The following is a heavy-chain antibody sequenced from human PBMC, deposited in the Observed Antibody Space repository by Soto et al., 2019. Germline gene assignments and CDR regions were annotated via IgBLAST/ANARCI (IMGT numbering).Heavy chain of an antibody. D-gene: IGHD1-26*01. V-gene: IGHV3-30-3*01. J-gene: IGHJ4*02. Sequence: QVQLVESGGGVVQPGRSLRLSCAASGFTFSSYAMHWVRQAPGKGLEWVAVISYDGSNKYYADSVKGRFTISRDNSKNTQYLQMNSLRAEDSAVYYCAIGFSGSYRYYFDYWGQGTLVTVSS. CDR3: AIGFSGSYRYYFDY. CDR1: GFTFSSYA. CDR2: ISYDGSNK.